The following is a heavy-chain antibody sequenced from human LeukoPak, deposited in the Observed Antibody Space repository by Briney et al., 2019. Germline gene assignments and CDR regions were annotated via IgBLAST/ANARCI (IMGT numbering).Heavy chain of an antibody. CDR2: IYHSGST. V-gene: IGHV4-38-2*02. Sequence: PSETLSLTCTVSGYSISSGYYWGWIRQPPGKGLEWIGSIYHSGSTYYNPSLKSRVTISVDTSKNQFSLKLSSVTAADTVVYYCARLGSGSYWTHLFDYRGQGTLVTVSS. D-gene: IGHD1-26*01. CDR1: GYSISSGYY. J-gene: IGHJ4*02. CDR3: ARLGSGSYWTHLFDY.